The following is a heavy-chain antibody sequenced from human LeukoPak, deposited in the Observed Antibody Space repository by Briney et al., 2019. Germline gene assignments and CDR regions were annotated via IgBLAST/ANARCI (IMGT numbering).Heavy chain of an antibody. CDR3: AKVVDHGYFDY. CDR1: GGSITGHY. J-gene: IGHJ4*02. CDR2: IYYTGTT. Sequence: SETLSLTCSVSGGSITGHYWSWIRQPPGKGLEWIGYIYYTGTTKYNPSLENRVTISVDTSNNQFSLKLRSVTAADTAVYYCAKVVDHGYFDYWGQGTLVTVSS. V-gene: IGHV4-59*11. D-gene: IGHD2-15*01.